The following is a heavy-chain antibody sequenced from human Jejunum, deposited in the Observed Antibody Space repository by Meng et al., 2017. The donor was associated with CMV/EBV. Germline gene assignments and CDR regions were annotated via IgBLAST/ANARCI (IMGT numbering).Heavy chain of an antibody. CDR3: AREIGMIMIPKSLRAGD. D-gene: IGHD3-16*01. CDR2: INPKSGVT. V-gene: IGHV1-2*02. Sequence: HNLSAYYMHRVRLAPGPGLEWMGWINPKSGVTHYAQKGQGRVTMTRDTSTSTAYMELSRLRSDDTAVYYCAREIGMIMIPKSLRAGDWGQGALVTVSS. J-gene: IGHJ4*02. CDR1: HNLSAYY.